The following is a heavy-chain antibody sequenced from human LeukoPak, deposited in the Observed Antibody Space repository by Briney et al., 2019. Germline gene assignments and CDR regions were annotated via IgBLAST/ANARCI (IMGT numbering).Heavy chain of an antibody. Sequence: PGGSLRLSCAAPGFTFSSYGMHWVRQAPGKGLEWVAVIWFDGSNKYYADSVKGRFTISRDNSKNTLYLQINSLRAEDTAVYYCARGGFTYNDFWSAYYTADYWGQGTLVTVSS. J-gene: IGHJ4*02. CDR2: IWFDGSNK. CDR1: GFTFSSYG. D-gene: IGHD3-3*01. V-gene: IGHV3-33*01. CDR3: ARGGFTYNDFWSAYYTADY.